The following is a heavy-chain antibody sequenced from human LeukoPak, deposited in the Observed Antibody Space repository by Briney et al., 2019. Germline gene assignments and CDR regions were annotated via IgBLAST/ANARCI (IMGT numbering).Heavy chain of an antibody. CDR1: GYTFTGYY. CDR3: ARESDYGDKDY. Sequence: ASVKVSCKASGYTFTGYYMHWVRQAPGQGLEWMGWINPNSGGTNYAQEFQGRVTMTRDTSISTAYMELSRLRSDDTAVYYCARESDYGDKDYWGQGTLVTVSS. D-gene: IGHD4-17*01. CDR2: INPNSGGT. V-gene: IGHV1-2*02. J-gene: IGHJ4*02.